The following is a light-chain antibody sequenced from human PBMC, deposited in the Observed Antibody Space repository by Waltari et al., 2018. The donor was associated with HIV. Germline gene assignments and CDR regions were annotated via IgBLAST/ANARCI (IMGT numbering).Light chain of an antibody. CDR1: TSDVGGYNS. V-gene: IGLV2-14*03. CDR3: SSYTSSDTVV. CDR2: EVS. J-gene: IGLJ2*01. Sequence: QSALTQPASVSGSPGQSITISCTGTTSDVGGYNSVSWYQQHPAKAPKLVILEVSSRPSGVSNRFSGSKSGNTASLTISGLQAEDEDYYYCSSYTSSDTVVFGGGTKVTVL.